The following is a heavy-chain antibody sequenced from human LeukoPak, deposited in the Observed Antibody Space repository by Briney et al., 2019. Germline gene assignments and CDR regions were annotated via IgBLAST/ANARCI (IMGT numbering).Heavy chain of an antibody. D-gene: IGHD3-3*01. CDR2: ISYDGSNK. V-gene: IGHV3-30-3*01. Sequence: GRSLRLSCTASGFTFSSYAMHWVRQAPGKGLEWVAAISYDGSNKYYADSVKGRFTISRDNSKNTLYLQMNSLRAEDTAVYYCARRKYDFWSGYFRPYYYYGMDVWGQGTTVTVSS. J-gene: IGHJ6*02. CDR3: ARRKYDFWSGYFRPYYYYGMDV. CDR1: GFTFSSYA.